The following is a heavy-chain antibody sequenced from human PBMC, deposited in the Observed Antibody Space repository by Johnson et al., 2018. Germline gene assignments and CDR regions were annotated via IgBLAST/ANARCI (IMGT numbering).Heavy chain of an antibody. CDR1: GVTFSSYA. J-gene: IGHJ2*01. Sequence: VQLVESGGGLVQPGGSLRLSCAASGVTFSSYAMNWVRKAPGKGLEWVSAISGSGTSTYYADPVKGRFTVSRDNSKTTLYLQMNSLRAEATAVYYCAKRVVAPWYFDLWGRGTLVTVSS. CDR2: ISGSGTST. CDR3: AKRVVAPWYFDL. V-gene: IGHV3-23*04.